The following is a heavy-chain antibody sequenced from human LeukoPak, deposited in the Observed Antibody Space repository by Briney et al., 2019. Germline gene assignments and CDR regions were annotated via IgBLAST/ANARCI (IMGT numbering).Heavy chain of an antibody. V-gene: IGHV3-21*04. CDR2: ISSSSSYI. CDR3: AKDRIAYYYDSSGYYPDAFDI. J-gene: IGHJ3*02. CDR1: GFTFSSYS. Sequence: GGSLRLSCAASGFTFSSYSMNWVRQAPGKGLEWVSSISSSSSYIYYADSVKGRFTISRDNSKNTLYLQMNSLRAEDTAVYYCAKDRIAYYYDSSGYYPDAFDIWGQGTMVTVSS. D-gene: IGHD3-22*01.